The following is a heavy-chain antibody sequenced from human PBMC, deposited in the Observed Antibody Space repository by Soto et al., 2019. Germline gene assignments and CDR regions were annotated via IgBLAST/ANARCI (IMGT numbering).Heavy chain of an antibody. CDR2: IKQDGSEK. CDR3: ARIPPLGYCSSTSCYASRGFDY. Sequence: GGSLRLSCAASGFTFSSYWMSWVRQAPGKGLEWVANIKQDGSEKYYVDSVKGRFTISGDNAKNSLYLQMNSLRAEDTAVYYCARIPPLGYCSSTSCYASRGFDYWGQGTLVTVSS. CDR1: GFTFSSYW. V-gene: IGHV3-7*03. D-gene: IGHD2-2*01. J-gene: IGHJ4*02.